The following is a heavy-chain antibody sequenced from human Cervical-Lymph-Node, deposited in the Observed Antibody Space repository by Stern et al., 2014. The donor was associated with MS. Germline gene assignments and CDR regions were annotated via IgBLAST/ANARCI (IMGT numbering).Heavy chain of an antibody. D-gene: IGHD6-13*01. J-gene: IGHJ5*02. Sequence: VQLVESGPGLVKPSETLSLTCTVSGYSISSGYYWGWIRQPPGKGLEWIGSIYHSGSTYYNPSLQSRVTISGDTSKNQFPLKLSSVTAADTAVYYCAREEQQLVHGNWFDPWGQGTLVTVSS. CDR1: GYSISSGYY. CDR3: AREEQQLVHGNWFDP. CDR2: IYHSGST. V-gene: IGHV4-38-2*02.